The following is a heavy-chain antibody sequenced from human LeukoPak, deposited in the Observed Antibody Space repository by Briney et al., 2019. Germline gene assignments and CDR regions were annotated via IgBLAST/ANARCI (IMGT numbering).Heavy chain of an antibody. Sequence: PGGSLRLSCAASGFTFSSYSMNWVRQAPGKGLEWVSSISSSSSYIYYADSVKGRFTISRDNARNSLYLQMNSLRAEDTAVYYCASQELYDFWSGYSSLGYWGQGTLVTVSS. CDR2: ISSSSSYI. CDR3: ASQELYDFWSGYSSLGY. V-gene: IGHV3-21*01. D-gene: IGHD3-3*01. J-gene: IGHJ4*02. CDR1: GFTFSSYS.